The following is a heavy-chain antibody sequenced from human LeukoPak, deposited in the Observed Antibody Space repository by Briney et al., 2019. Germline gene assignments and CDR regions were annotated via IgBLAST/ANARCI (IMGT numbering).Heavy chain of an antibody. CDR1: GYTFTSYD. V-gene: IGHV1-8*01. D-gene: IGHD6-19*01. CDR3: ARDAVASGGWFDP. Sequence: ASVKVSCKASGYTFTSYDINWVRQATGPGFEWMGWMNPNSGNTGYAQKFQGRVTMTRNTSISTAYMELYSLTSEDTAVYYCARDAVASGGWFDPWGQGTLVTVFS. CDR2: MNPNSGNT. J-gene: IGHJ5*02.